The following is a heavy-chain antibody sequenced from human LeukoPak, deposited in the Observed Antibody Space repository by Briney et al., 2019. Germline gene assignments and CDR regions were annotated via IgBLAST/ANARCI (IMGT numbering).Heavy chain of an antibody. D-gene: IGHD1-26*01. CDR3: AKGELHFNTCSFDY. CDR2: ISYDGNHK. J-gene: IGHJ4*02. CDR1: GFAFSSYA. V-gene: IGHV3-30*18. Sequence: GGSLRLSCAASGFAFSSYAMSWVRQAPGKGLEWVAVISYDGNHKYYGDSVKGRFTISRDNSRNTLYLQMDSLKTEDTAVYYCAKGELHFNTCSFDYWGQGTLVTVSS.